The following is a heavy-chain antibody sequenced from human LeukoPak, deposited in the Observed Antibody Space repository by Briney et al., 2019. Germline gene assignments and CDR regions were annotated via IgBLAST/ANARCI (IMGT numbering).Heavy chain of an antibody. CDR2: IIPILGIA. CDR3: ARMLSPRDYYGMDV. Sequence: GASVKVSCKASGGTFSSYAISWVRQAPGQGLEWMGRIIPILGIANYAQKFQGRVMITADKSTSTAYMELSSLRSEDTAVYYCARMLSPRDYYGMDVWGQGTTVTVSS. J-gene: IGHJ6*02. D-gene: IGHD3-16*02. V-gene: IGHV1-69*04. CDR1: GGTFSSYA.